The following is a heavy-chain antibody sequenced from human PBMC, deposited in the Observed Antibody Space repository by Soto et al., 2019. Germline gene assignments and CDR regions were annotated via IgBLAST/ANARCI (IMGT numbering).Heavy chain of an antibody. V-gene: IGHV4-39*01. Sequence: QLQLQSSGPGLVKPSETLSLTCTVSAGSISSGSSDWGWILQPPGTAPQWIGSIYYSGSSHYNPERRSRVTISADTCKNQFPLKLSSVTAADTAVYYCARPKNGGRGAASYYYYYYMDVWGKGTTVTVSS. CDR1: AGSISSGSSD. J-gene: IGHJ6*03. CDR2: IYYSGSS. D-gene: IGHD2-15*01. CDR3: ARPKNGGRGAASYYYYYYMDV.